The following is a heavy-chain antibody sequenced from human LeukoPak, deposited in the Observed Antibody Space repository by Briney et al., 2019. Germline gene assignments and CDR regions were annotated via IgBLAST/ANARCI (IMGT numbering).Heavy chain of an antibody. Sequence: GGSLRLSCAASGFTFSSYAMHWVRQAPGKGLEWVAVISYDGSNKYYADSVKGRFTISRDNSKNTLYLQMNSLRAEDTAVYYCARVAVTTPLPDYWGQGTLVTVSS. CDR2: ISYDGSNK. J-gene: IGHJ4*02. D-gene: IGHD4-17*01. V-gene: IGHV3-30*01. CDR1: GFTFSSYA. CDR3: ARVAVTTPLPDY.